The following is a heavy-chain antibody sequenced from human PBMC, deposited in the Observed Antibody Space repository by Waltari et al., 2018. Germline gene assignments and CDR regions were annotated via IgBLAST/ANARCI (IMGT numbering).Heavy chain of an antibody. CDR3: ARDSVYYGSGSPTDY. V-gene: IGHV3-30*04. CDR1: GFTFSSYA. D-gene: IGHD3-10*01. Sequence: QVQLVESGGGVVQPGRSLRLSCAASGFTFSSYAMHWVRQAPGKGLEGVAVISYDGSNKYYVDSVKGRFTISRDNSKNTLYLQMNSLRAEDTAVYYCARDSVYYGSGSPTDYWGQGTLVTVSS. CDR2: ISYDGSNK. J-gene: IGHJ4*02.